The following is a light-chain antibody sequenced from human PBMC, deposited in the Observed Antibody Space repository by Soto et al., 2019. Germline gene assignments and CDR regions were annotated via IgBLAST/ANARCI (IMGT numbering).Light chain of an antibody. Sequence: EIVMTQSPATLSVSPGGRATLSCRASQSISDTLAWNQQKPGQAPRLLIHGASTRATGFPGRFSGSGSGTDFTLTISSLQSEDFAVDYCQQYNNWPWTFGQGTKVEIK. CDR2: GAS. V-gene: IGKV3-15*01. CDR3: QQYNNWPWT. CDR1: QSISDT. J-gene: IGKJ1*01.